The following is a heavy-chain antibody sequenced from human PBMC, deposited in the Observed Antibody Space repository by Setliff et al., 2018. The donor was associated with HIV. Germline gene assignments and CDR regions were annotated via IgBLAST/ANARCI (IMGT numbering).Heavy chain of an antibody. CDR3: ARGPAAGYMINAFDI. CDR1: GFTFSTYG. J-gene: IGHJ3*02. Sequence: PGGSLRLSCAASGFTFSTYGMSWVRQAPGKGLEWVSAISGSGGSTYYADPVKGRFTMSRDYSKNTIYLQMSSLRAEDTAVYYCARGPAAGYMINAFDIWGQGTMVTVSS. V-gene: IGHV3-23*01. CDR2: ISGSGGST. D-gene: IGHD2-2*01.